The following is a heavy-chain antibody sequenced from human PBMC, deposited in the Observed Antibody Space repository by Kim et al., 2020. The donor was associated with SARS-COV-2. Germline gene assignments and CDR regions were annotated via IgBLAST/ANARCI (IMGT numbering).Heavy chain of an antibody. CDR2: ISWDGGST. CDR1: GFTFDDYT. Sequence: GGSLRLSGAASGFTFDDYTMHWVRQAPGKGLEWVSLISWDGGSTYYADSVKGRFTISRDNSKNSLYLQMNSLRTEDTALYYCAKDGGIAVAGTMDYWGQGTLVTVSS. J-gene: IGHJ4*02. V-gene: IGHV3-43*01. CDR3: AKDGGIAVAGTMDY. D-gene: IGHD6-19*01.